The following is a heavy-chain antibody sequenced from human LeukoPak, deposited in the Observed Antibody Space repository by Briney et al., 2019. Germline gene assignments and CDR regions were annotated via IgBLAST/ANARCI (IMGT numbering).Heavy chain of an antibody. D-gene: IGHD2-21*02. J-gene: IGHJ3*02. Sequence: SETLSLTCAVCGGSFSGYYWSWIRRPPGKGLEWIGEIDHRGITNYNPSLKSRVTISVDTSKNQFSLKLSSVTAADTAVYYCAREVATLRGAFDIWGQGTMVTVSS. V-gene: IGHV4-34*01. CDR3: AREVATLRGAFDI. CDR1: GGSFSGYY. CDR2: IDHRGIT.